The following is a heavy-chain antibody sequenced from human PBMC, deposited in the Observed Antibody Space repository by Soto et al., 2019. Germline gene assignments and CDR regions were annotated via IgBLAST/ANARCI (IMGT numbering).Heavy chain of an antibody. V-gene: IGHV2-5*02. CDR2: IYWDDAK. Sequence: SGPTLVNPTQTLTLTCPFSGFSLSTSGVGVGWIRQPPGKALEWLALIYWDDAKEYSPSLKSRLTITKDTSKNQVVLTMTNMDPVDTATYYCTHKGGGDRILDYWGQGTLVTVSS. J-gene: IGHJ4*02. CDR1: GFSLSTSGVG. D-gene: IGHD3-16*01. CDR3: THKGGGDRILDY.